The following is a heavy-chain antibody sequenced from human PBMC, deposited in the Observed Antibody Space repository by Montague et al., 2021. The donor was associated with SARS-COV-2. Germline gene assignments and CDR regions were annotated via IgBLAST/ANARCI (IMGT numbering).Heavy chain of an antibody. CDR2: VYYRRSS. V-gene: IGHV4-59*02. Sequence: SETLSLTCTVSGDSVSHDFWTWIRQPPGKGLEWIGYVYYRRSSSYNPSLRGRVSIAVDTSKNQFSLRLSTVTAADMAIYYCVRDPAPSGSGTFYDYWGQGTLVAVSS. J-gene: IGHJ4*02. CDR3: VRDPAPSGSGTFYDY. D-gene: IGHD1-26*01. CDR1: GDSVSHDF.